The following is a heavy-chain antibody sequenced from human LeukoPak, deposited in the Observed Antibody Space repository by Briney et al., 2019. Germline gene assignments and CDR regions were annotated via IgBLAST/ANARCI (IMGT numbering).Heavy chain of an antibody. CDR3: ARDLGTTPYFDY. Sequence: PGGSLRLSCAASGFTFSSYSMNWVRQAPGKGLEWVSSISSSSSYIYYADSVKGRFTISRDNAKNSLYLQMNSLRAEDTAVYYCARDLGTTPYFDYWGQGTLVTVSS. CDR1: GFTFSSYS. J-gene: IGHJ4*02. D-gene: IGHD2-15*01. CDR2: ISSSSSYI. V-gene: IGHV3-21*01.